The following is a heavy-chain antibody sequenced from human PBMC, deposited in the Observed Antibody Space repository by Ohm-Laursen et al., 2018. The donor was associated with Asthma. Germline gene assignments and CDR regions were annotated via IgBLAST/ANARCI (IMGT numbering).Heavy chain of an antibody. CDR3: ARRDFSGGDTNAAFDI. Sequence: SLRLSCAASGFTFSIYALHWVRQAPGKGLEWVAIISSDETYKNYANSVKGRFIISKDNSKNTLFLQMNSLRPDDTAVYYCARRDFSGGDTNAAFDIWGQGTMVAVSS. CDR1: GFTFSIYA. V-gene: IGHV3-30*04. D-gene: IGHD2-21*02. CDR2: ISSDETYK. J-gene: IGHJ3*02.